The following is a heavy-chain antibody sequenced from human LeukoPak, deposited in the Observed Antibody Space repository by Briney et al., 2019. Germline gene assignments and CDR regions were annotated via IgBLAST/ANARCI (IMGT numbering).Heavy chain of an antibody. CDR2: IYYSGST. D-gene: IGHD3-22*01. V-gene: IGHV4-39*01. Sequence: SETLSLTCTVSGGSISISSYYWGWIRQPPGRGLEWIGSIYYSGSTYYNPSLKSRVTISVDTSKNQFSLKLSSVTAADTAVYYCVHSSGYYSVDYWGQGTLVTVSS. J-gene: IGHJ4*02. CDR1: GGSISISSYY. CDR3: VHSSGYYSVDY.